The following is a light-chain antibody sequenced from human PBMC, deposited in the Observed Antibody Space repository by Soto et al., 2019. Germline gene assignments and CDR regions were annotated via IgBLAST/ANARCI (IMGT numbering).Light chain of an antibody. CDR1: QSIRYR. V-gene: IGKV1-5*03. Sequence: DVQMTQSPSTLSASVGDRATITCRASQSIRYRLAWFQQKAGEAPKLLIYEASRIESGVPSRISGSGSGTEFTLTISSLQPDDFATYYWQQGTNYPCTFGEGTKVEIK. CDR2: EAS. CDR3: QQGTNYPCT. J-gene: IGKJ4*02.